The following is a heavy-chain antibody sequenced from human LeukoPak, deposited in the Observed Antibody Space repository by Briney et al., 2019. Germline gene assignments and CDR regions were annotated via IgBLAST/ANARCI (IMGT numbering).Heavy chain of an antibody. Sequence: ASVKVSCKASGYTFTSYGISWVRQAPGQGLEWMGWISAYNGNTNYAQKLQGRVTMTTDTSTSTAYMELRRLRSDDTAVYYCASSLQDYGDYVWGQGTLVTVSS. J-gene: IGHJ4*02. CDR1: GYTFTSYG. CDR3: ASSLQDYGDYV. V-gene: IGHV1-18*01. D-gene: IGHD4-17*01. CDR2: ISAYNGNT.